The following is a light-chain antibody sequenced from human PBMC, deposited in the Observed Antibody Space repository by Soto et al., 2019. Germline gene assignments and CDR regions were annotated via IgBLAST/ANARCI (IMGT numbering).Light chain of an antibody. J-gene: IGKJ1*01. CDR3: QQRSNWPPAT. V-gene: IGKV3-11*01. CDR1: QSVSSY. Sequence: EIVLTHSPATLSLSPWERATLSCRASQSVSSYLAWYQQKPGQAPRLLIYDASNRATGIPARFSGSGSGTDFTLIISSLEPEDFAVYYCQQRSNWPPATFGQGTKVDIK. CDR2: DAS.